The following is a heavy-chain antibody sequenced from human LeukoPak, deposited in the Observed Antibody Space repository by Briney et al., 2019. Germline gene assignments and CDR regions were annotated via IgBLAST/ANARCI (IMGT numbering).Heavy chain of an antibody. D-gene: IGHD6-13*01. Sequence: GASVKVSCKASGGTFSSYAISWVRQAPGQGLEWMGGIIPIFGTANYAQKFQGRVTITADESTSTAYMELSSLRSEDTAVYYCARAERGAAAQSPDYWGQGTLVTVSS. CDR2: IIPIFGTA. V-gene: IGHV1-69*13. CDR1: GGTFSSYA. J-gene: IGHJ4*02. CDR3: ARAERGAAAQSPDY.